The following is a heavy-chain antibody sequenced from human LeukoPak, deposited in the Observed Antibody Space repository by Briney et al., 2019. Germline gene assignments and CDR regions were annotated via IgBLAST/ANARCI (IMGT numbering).Heavy chain of an antibody. CDR1: GGSISSGGYY. J-gene: IGHJ4*02. V-gene: IGHV4-31*03. D-gene: IGHD5-12*01. Sequence: SETLSLTCTVSGGSISSGGYYWSWIRQHPGKGLEWIGYIYYSGSIYYNPSLKSRVTISVDTSKNQFSLKLSSVTAADTAVYYCARARIPSGYDSGPYYFDYWGQGTLVTVSS. CDR3: ARARIPSGYDSGPYYFDY. CDR2: IYYSGSI.